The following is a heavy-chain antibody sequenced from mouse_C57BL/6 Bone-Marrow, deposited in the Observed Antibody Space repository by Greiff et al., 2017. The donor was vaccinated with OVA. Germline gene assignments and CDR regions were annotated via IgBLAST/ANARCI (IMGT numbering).Heavy chain of an antibody. D-gene: IGHD1-1*01. V-gene: IGHV1-69*01. CDR1: GYTFTSYW. J-gene: IGHJ2*01. CDR2: IDPSDSYT. CDR3: ARGIYYGSGYEDY. Sequence: VQLQQPGAELVMPGASVKLSCKASGYTFTSYWMHWVKQRPGQGLEWIGEIDPSDSYTNYNQKFKGKSTLTVDKSSSTAYTQLSSLTSEDSAVDYCARGIYYGSGYEDYWGQGTTLTVSS.